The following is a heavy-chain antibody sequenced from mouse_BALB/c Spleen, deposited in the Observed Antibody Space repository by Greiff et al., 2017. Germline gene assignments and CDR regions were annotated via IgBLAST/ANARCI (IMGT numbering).Heavy chain of an antibody. J-gene: IGHJ1*01. D-gene: IGHD1-1*01. CDR2: ISDGGSYT. Sequence: EVQLVESGGGLVQPGGSLKLSCAASGFTFSDYYMYWVRQTPEKRLEWVATISDGGSYTYYPDSVKGRFTISRDNAKNNLYLQMSSLKSEDTAMYYCARDNYGSLYWYFDVWGAGTTVTVSS. V-gene: IGHV5-4*02. CDR3: ARDNYGSLYWYFDV. CDR1: GFTFSDYY.